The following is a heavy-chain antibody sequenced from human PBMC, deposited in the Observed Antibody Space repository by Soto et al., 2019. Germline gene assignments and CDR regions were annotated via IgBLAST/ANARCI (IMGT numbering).Heavy chain of an antibody. D-gene: IGHD3-3*01. J-gene: IGHJ6*02. Sequence: PGGSLRLSCAASGFTFSSYAMHWVRQAPGKGLEWVAVISYDGSNKYYADSVKGRFTISRDNSKNTLYLQMNSLRAEDTAVYYCARVGSIFGVVRGGMDVWGQGTTVTVSS. CDR2: ISYDGSNK. CDR3: ARVGSIFGVVRGGMDV. CDR1: GFTFSSYA. V-gene: IGHV3-30-3*01.